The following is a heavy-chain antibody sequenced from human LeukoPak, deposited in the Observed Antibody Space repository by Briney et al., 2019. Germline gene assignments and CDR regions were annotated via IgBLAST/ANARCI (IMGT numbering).Heavy chain of an antibody. V-gene: IGHV3-66*01. CDR2: IYSGGST. CDR1: GFTVSSNY. CDR3: AKLVGATGVWYFDY. Sequence: GGSLRLSCAASGFTVSSNYMSWVRQAPGKGLEWVSVIYSGGSTYYADSVKGRFTISRDNSKNTLYLQMNSLRAEDTAVYYCAKLVGATGVWYFDYWGQGTLVTVSS. J-gene: IGHJ4*02. D-gene: IGHD1-26*01.